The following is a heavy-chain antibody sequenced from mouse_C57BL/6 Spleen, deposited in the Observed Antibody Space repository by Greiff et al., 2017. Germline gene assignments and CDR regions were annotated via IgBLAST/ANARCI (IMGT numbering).Heavy chain of an antibody. CDR2: FSNKANGYTT. CDR3: ASYIYAMDD. CDR1: GFTFTDYY. V-gene: IGHV7-3*01. J-gene: IGHJ4*01. Sequence: EVHLVESGGGLVQPGASLSLSCAASGFTFTDYYMSWVRQPPGKALEWLGFFSNKANGYTTEYSSSVKGQFTISRDNSQSILYLQMSALRAEDSATYYCASYIYAMDDWGQGTSVTVSS.